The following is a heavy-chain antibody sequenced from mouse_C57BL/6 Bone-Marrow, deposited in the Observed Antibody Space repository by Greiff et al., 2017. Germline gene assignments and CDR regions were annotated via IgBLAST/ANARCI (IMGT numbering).Heavy chain of an antibody. J-gene: IGHJ4*01. CDR1: GYTFTSYN. Sequence: QVQLQQSGAELVRPGASVKMSCKASGYTFTSYNMPWVKQTPRQGLEWIGAIYPGNGDTSYNQKFKGKATLTVDKSSSTAYMQLSSLTSEDSAVYFCARSDYEYDYAMDYWGQGTSVTVSS. CDR2: IYPGNGDT. D-gene: IGHD2-4*01. V-gene: IGHV1-12*01. CDR3: ARSDYEYDYAMDY.